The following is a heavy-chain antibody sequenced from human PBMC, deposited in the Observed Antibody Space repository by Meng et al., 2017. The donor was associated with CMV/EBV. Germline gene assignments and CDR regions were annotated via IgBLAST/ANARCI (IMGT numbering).Heavy chain of an antibody. D-gene: IGHD6-13*01. J-gene: IGHJ4*02. CDR1: GGSFSGYY. CDR2: INHSGST. V-gene: IGHV4-34*01. Sequence: QVQLQQRGAGLLKPSETLSLTRAVYGGSFSGYYWSWIRQPPGKGLEWIGEINHSGSTNYNPSLKSRVTISVDTSKNQFSLKLGSVTAADTAVYYCARGSGIAAAGTFDYWGQGTLVTVSS. CDR3: ARGSGIAAAGTFDY.